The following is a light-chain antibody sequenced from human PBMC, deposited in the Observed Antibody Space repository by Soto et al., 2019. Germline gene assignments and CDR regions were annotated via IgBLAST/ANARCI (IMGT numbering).Light chain of an antibody. V-gene: IGKV3-20*01. CDR3: QHYNNWPPWT. J-gene: IGKJ1*01. CDR2: GAS. Sequence: MVLTQSPCTLSRSPGARATLSCMASQSVSNNYLAWYQQKPGQAPRLLIYGASNRATGIPDRFSGSGSGTDFTLTISRLEPEDFAVYYCQHYNNWPPWTFGQGTKVDIK. CDR1: QSVSNNY.